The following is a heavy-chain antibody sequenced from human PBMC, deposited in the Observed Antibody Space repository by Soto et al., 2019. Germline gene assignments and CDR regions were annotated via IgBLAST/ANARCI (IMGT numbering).Heavy chain of an antibody. CDR2: INQSGTT. J-gene: IGHJ5*02. CDR3: ARDDGTISRGWFDP. D-gene: IGHD3-9*01. V-gene: IGHV4-34*01. Sequence: QVPLQQWGAGLLKPSETLSLTCAVYGGSFSTYYWTWIRQPPGKGLEWIGEINQSGTTNYNPSLKSRVTLSIDTSKNQFSLRLTSVTAADTAVYYCARDDGTISRGWFDPWGQGTLVTVSS. CDR1: GGSFSTYY.